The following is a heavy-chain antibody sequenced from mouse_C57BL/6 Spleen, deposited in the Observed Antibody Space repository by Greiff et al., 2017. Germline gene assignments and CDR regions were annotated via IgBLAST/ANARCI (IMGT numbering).Heavy chain of an antibody. CDR1: GYTFTNYW. Sequence: VQLQQSGAELVRPGTSVKMSCKASGYTFTNYWIGWAKQRPGHGLEWIGDIYPGGGYTNYNEKFKGKATLTADKSSSTAYMQFSSLASEDSAIYYCARYSSGYAVPYAMDYWGQGTSGTVSS. D-gene: IGHD3-2*02. CDR2: IYPGGGYT. V-gene: IGHV1-63*01. J-gene: IGHJ4*01. CDR3: ARYSSGYAVPYAMDY.